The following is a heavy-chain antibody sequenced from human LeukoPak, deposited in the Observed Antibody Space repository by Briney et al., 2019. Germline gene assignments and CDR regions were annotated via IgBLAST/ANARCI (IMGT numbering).Heavy chain of an antibody. J-gene: IGHJ6*02. CDR2: INNDGSTT. CDR1: GFTFSSYW. Sequence: PGGSLRLSCAASGFTFSSYWMHWVRQAPGKGLMWVSRINNDGSTTNYADSVKGRFTISRDNAKNSLYLQMNSLRAEDTALYYCAKDIEGNYYDSSGYDVWGQGTTVTVSS. CDR3: AKDIEGNYYDSSGYDV. V-gene: IGHV3-74*01. D-gene: IGHD3-22*01.